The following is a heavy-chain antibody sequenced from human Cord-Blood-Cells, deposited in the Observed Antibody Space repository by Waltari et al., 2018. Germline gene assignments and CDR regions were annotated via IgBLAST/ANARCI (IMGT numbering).Heavy chain of an antibody. CDR2: IWYDGSNK. D-gene: IGHD1-26*01. J-gene: IGHJ2*01. Sequence: QVQLVESGGGVVQPGRSLRLSCATSGFPFSSYGIHWVRQAPGKGLEWVGVIWYDGSNKYYADSVKGRFTISRDNSKNTLYLQMNSLRAEDTAVYYCARGGSGSYWYFDLWGRGTLVTVSS. CDR1: GFPFSSYG. V-gene: IGHV3-33*01. CDR3: ARGGSGSYWYFDL.